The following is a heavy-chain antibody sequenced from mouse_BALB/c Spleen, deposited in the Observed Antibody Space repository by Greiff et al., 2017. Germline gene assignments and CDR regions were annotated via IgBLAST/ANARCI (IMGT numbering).Heavy chain of an antibody. J-gene: IGHJ2*01. D-gene: IGHD2-4*01. CDR3: AREGYDYGNFDY. Sequence: EVKLMESGGGLVQPGGSRKLSCAASGFTFSSFGMHWVRQAPEKGLEWVAYISSGSSTIYYADTVKGRFTISRDNPKNTLFLQMTSLRSEDTAMYYCAREGYDYGNFDYWGQGTTLTVSS. CDR1: GFTFSSFG. CDR2: ISSGSSTI. V-gene: IGHV5-17*02.